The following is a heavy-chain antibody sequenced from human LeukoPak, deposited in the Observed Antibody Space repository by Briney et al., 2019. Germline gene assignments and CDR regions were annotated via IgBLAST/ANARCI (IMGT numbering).Heavy chain of an antibody. D-gene: IGHD2-2*01. Sequence: SETLSLTCTVSGGSISSYYWSWIRQPPGKGLEWIGYIYYSGSTNYNPSLKSRVTISVDTSMNQFSLKLSSVTAADTAVYYCARSSTKMNWFDPWGQGTLVTVSS. CDR1: GGSISSYY. CDR2: IYYSGST. V-gene: IGHV4-59*01. CDR3: ARSSTKMNWFDP. J-gene: IGHJ5*02.